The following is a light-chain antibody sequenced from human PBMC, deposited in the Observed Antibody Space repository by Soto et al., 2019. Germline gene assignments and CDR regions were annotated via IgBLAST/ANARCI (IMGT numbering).Light chain of an antibody. V-gene: IGKV3-15*01. CDR3: QQYNNAPLT. CDR1: QSVSSN. CDR2: GAS. Sequence: EIVMTQSPATLSVSPGERATLSCRASQSVSSNLAWYQQKPGQAPRLLIYGASTRATGIPSRFSGSGSGTEFTLTISSLQSEDVAVYYCQQYNNAPLTFGGGTKVEIK. J-gene: IGKJ4*01.